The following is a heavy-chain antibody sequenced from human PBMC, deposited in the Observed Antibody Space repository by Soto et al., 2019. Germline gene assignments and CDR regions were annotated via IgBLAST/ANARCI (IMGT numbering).Heavy chain of an antibody. J-gene: IGHJ6*02. CDR1: GFTFSSYA. CDR3: AKGAYYDILTGYYIKNYYGMDV. D-gene: IGHD3-9*01. Sequence: GGSLRLSCAASGFTFSSYAMSWVRQAPGKGLEWVSAISGSGGSTYYADSVKGRFTISRDNSKNTLYLQMNSLRAEDTAVYYCAKGAYYDILTGYYIKNYYGMDVWGQGTTVTVSS. V-gene: IGHV3-23*01. CDR2: ISGSGGST.